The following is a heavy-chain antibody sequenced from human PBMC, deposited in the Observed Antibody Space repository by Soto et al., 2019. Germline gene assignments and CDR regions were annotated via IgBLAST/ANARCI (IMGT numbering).Heavy chain of an antibody. CDR2: ISGSGGST. Sequence: GSLRLSCAASGFTFSSYAMSWVRQAPGKGLEWVSAISGSGGSTYYADSVKGRFTISRDNSKNTLYLQMNSLRAEDTAVYYCAKEFNVFLWLGTTPQDYWGQGTLVTVSS. V-gene: IGHV3-23*01. D-gene: IGHD3-10*01. J-gene: IGHJ4*02. CDR3: AKEFNVFLWLGTTPQDY. CDR1: GFTFSSYA.